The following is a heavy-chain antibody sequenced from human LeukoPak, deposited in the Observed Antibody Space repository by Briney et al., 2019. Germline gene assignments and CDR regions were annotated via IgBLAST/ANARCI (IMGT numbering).Heavy chain of an antibody. Sequence: GGSLRLSCAASGFTVSSNEMSWVRQAPGKGLEWVSSISGGSTYYADSRKGRFTISRDNSKNTLHLQMNSLRAEDTAVYYCARVMSSGWYPFDYWGQGTLVTVSS. V-gene: IGHV3-38-3*01. J-gene: IGHJ4*02. CDR3: ARVMSSGWYPFDY. D-gene: IGHD6-19*01. CDR2: ISGGST. CDR1: GFTVSSNE.